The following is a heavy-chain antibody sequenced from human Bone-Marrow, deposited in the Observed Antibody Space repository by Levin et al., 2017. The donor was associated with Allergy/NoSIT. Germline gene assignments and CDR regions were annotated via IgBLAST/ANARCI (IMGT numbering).Heavy chain of an antibody. CDR1: GFTFSSYV. CDR3: ARDEFTRGLVRGVKGY. CDR2: IWYDGSNK. D-gene: IGHD3-10*01. Sequence: PGGSLRLSCAASGFTFSSYVMHWVRQAPGKGLEWVALIWYDGSNKYYADSVKGRFTISRDNSKNTLYLQMNNLRAEDTAVYYCARDEFTRGLVRGVKGYWGQGTLVTVSS. V-gene: IGHV3-33*01. J-gene: IGHJ4*02.